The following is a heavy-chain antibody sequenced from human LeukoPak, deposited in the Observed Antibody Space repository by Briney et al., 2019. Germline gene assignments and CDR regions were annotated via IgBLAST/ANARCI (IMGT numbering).Heavy chain of an antibody. J-gene: IGHJ4*02. CDR2: INHSGST. CDR1: GGSFSGYY. D-gene: IGHD5-18*01. V-gene: IGHV4-34*01. CDR3: ARAGYSYGRRGSDY. Sequence: PSETLSLTCAVYGGSFSGYYWSWIRQPPGKGLEWIGEINHSGSTNYNPSLKSRVTISVDTSKNQFSLRLSSVTAADAAVYYCARAGYSYGRRGSDYWGQGTLVTVSS.